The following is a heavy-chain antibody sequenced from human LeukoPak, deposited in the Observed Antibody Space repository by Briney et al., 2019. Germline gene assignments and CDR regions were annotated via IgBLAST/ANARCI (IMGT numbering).Heavy chain of an antibody. J-gene: IGHJ6*03. CDR1: GYTFTSYG. Sequence: GASVKVSCKASGYTFTSYGISWVRQAPGQGLEWMGWISAYNGNTNYAQKLQGRVTMTTDTSTSTAYMELRSLRSDDTAVYYCARTGYSSSWYLNYYYYYMDVWGKGTTVTVSS. CDR3: ARTGYSSSWYLNYYYYYMDV. V-gene: IGHV1-18*01. CDR2: ISAYNGNT. D-gene: IGHD6-13*01.